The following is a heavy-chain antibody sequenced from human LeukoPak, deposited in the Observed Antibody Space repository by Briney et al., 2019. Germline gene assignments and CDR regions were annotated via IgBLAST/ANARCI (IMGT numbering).Heavy chain of an antibody. CDR3: ARGGSTIFGVVSTFDY. V-gene: IGHV3-30-3*01. Sequence: PGGSLRLSCAASGFTFSSYAMHWVRQAPGKGLEWVAVTSDDGSNKYYADSVKGRFTISRDNSKNTLYLQMNSLRAEDTAVYYCARGGSTIFGVVSTFDYWGQGTLVTVSS. CDR2: TSDDGSNK. D-gene: IGHD3-3*01. CDR1: GFTFSSYA. J-gene: IGHJ4*02.